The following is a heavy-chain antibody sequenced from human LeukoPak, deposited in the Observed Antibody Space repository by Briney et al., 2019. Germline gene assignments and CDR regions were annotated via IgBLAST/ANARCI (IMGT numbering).Heavy chain of an antibody. CDR1: GFTVSSNY. CDR2: IYSGGST. J-gene: IGHJ4*02. CDR3: ARDRVPSGSYYDY. D-gene: IGHD3-10*01. V-gene: IGHV3-53*01. Sequence: PGGSLRLSCAASGFTVSSNYMSWVRQAPGKGLEWVSVIYSGGSTYYADSVKGRFTISRDNSKNTLYLQMNSLRAEDTAVYYCARDRVPSGSYYDYWGQGTLVTVSS.